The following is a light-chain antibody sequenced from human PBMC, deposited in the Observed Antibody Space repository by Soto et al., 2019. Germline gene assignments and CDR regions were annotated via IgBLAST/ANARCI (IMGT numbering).Light chain of an antibody. CDR3: QQYNTYST. J-gene: IGKJ5*01. V-gene: IGKV3-15*01. CDR2: GAS. Sequence: EIVMTQSPATLSVSPGDRVTLSCRASLGVSINLAWYQQRPGQAPRLLIYGASTRATGVPTRFSGSGSGTEFTLTISSLHPDDFATYYCQQYNTYSTFGQGTRLENK. CDR1: LGVSIN.